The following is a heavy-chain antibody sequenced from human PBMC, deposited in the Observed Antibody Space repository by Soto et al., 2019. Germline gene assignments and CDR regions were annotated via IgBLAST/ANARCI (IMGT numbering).Heavy chain of an antibody. J-gene: IGHJ4*02. CDR2: IYHSGGT. CDR1: GASITSNNW. CDR3: ARDGNDVIAPTTMGYDF. V-gene: IGHV4-4*02. Sequence: QVQLQESGPGQVKPSGTLSLTGAVSGASITSNNWWAWVRQPPGKGLEWIGEIYHSGGTNYNPSLKGRVTMSMDISKSQFSLTLTSVTAADTATYFCARDGNDVIAPTTMGYDFWGQGTLVTVSS. D-gene: IGHD1-1*01.